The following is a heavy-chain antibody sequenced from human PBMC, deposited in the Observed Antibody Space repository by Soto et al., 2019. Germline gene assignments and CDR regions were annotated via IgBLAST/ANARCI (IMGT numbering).Heavy chain of an antibody. D-gene: IGHD3-22*01. J-gene: IGHJ6*02. CDR1: GGSFSGYY. V-gene: IGHV4-34*01. CDR2: INHSGST. CDR3: ASDYSGYSADPQYHGMYV. Sequence: SETLSLTCAVYGGSFSGYYWSWIRQPPGKGLEWIGEINHSGSTNYNPSLKSRVTISVDTSKNQFSLKLSSVTAADTAVYYCASDYSGYSADPQYHGMYVWGQGTTVTVSS.